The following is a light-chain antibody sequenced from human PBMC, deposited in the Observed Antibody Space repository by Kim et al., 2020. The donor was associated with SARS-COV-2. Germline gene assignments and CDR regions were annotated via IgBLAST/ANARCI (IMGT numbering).Light chain of an antibody. CDR1: SSDVGGYNY. Sequence: PGQSVTCSCTGTSSDVGGYNYVSWYQQHPGKAPKLMIYEVSKRPSGVPDRFSGSKSGNTASLTVSGLQAEDEADYYCSSYAGSILFGGGTQLTVL. CDR2: EVS. V-gene: IGLV2-8*01. CDR3: SSYAGSIL. J-gene: IGLJ2*01.